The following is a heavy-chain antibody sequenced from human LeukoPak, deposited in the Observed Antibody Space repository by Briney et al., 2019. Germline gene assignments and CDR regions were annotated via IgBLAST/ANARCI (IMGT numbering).Heavy chain of an antibody. Sequence: GASVKVSCKASGYTFTGYYMHWVRQAPGQGLEWMGWINPNSGGTNYAQKFQGRVTMTRDTSISTAYMELSRLRSDDTAVYYCARAPIPGYGDYVNWFDPWGQGTLVTVSS. CDR3: ARAPIPGYGDYVNWFDP. CDR2: INPNSGGT. J-gene: IGHJ5*02. V-gene: IGHV1-2*02. D-gene: IGHD4-17*01. CDR1: GYTFTGYY.